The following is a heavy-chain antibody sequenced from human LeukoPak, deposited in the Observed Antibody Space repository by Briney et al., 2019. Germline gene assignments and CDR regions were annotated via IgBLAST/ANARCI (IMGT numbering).Heavy chain of an antibody. CDR1: GFTFSSYW. Sequence: GGSLRLSSAASGFTFSSYWMSWVRQAPGKGLEWVANIKQDESEKYYVDSVKGRFTISRDNAENSLNLQMNSLRAEDTAVYYCAREGPYSGYDPWGQGTLVTVSS. J-gene: IGHJ5*02. CDR3: AREGPYSGYDP. CDR2: IKQDESEK. V-gene: IGHV3-7*03. D-gene: IGHD5-12*01.